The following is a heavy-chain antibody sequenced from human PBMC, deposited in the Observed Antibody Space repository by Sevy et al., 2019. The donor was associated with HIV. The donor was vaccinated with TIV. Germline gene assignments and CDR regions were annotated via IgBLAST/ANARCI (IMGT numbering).Heavy chain of an antibody. Sequence: GGSLRLSCAASGFTFSSYGMHWVRQAPGKGLEWVAVISYDGSNKYYADSVKGRFTISRDNSKNTLYLQLNSLRAEDTAAYYCAKMFRLAVAGRFDYWGQGALVTVSS. D-gene: IGHD6-13*01. CDR1: GFTFSSYG. CDR2: ISYDGSNK. J-gene: IGHJ4*02. CDR3: AKMFRLAVAGRFDY. V-gene: IGHV3-30*18.